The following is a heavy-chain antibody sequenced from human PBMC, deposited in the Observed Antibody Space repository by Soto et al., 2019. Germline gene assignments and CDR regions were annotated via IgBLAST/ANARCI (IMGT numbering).Heavy chain of an antibody. CDR3: APRSPAFDY. CDR2: ITTDKGKT. V-gene: IGHV1-18*01. Sequence: GPEVKKPGASVKVSCKTSGYTFTSYGISWVRQAPGQGLEWMGWITTDKGKTTYAQKFQGRVTMTTDTSTSTAYMELRSLRSDDTAVYYCAPRSPAFDYWGRGTLVAVSS. J-gene: IGHJ4*02. CDR1: GYTFTSYG.